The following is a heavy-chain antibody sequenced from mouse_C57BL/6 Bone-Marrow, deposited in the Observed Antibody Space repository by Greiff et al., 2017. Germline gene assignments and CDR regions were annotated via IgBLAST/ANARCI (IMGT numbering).Heavy chain of an antibody. Sequence: EVKLVESGGGLVQPGESLKLSCESTEYEFPSHDMSWVRKTPEKRLELVAAINSDGGCPYYTDTLERRCIISRYNTKKTLYLQMRSLRSEDTALYYCARHVMVSPFDYWGQGTTLTVSS. V-gene: IGHV5-2*01. CDR1: EYEFPSHD. CDR3: ARHVMVSPFDY. CDR2: INSDGGCP. D-gene: IGHD2-2*01. J-gene: IGHJ2*01.